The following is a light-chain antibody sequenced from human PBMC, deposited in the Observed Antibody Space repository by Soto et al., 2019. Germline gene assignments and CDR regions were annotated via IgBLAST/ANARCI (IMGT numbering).Light chain of an antibody. Sequence: ENFLTQSPGILSLSPGEGATLSCRASRGVSANYLAWYQQKPGQAPTLLIYGASIRAAGIPDRFSGSGSGTDFTLTIRRLEPEDFAVYYCQQYGSSPRTFGQGTKVEIK. CDR3: QQYGSSPRT. CDR1: RGVSANY. J-gene: IGKJ1*01. CDR2: GAS. V-gene: IGKV3-20*01.